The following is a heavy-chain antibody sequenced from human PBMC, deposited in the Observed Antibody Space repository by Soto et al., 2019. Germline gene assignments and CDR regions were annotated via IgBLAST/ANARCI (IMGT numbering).Heavy chain of an antibody. CDR1: GFTFSEHA. Sequence: PGGSLRLSCAVSGFTFSEHAMSWVRQAPGKGLECVSGLNGGGDTYYADSVKGRFTISRDNSKNTLFLQMNNLRAEDTAIYYCVKDQSGHYRGYLDYWGQGTLVTVSS. V-gene: IGHV3-23*01. D-gene: IGHD3-3*01. J-gene: IGHJ4*02. CDR3: VKDQSGHYRGYLDY. CDR2: LNGGGDT.